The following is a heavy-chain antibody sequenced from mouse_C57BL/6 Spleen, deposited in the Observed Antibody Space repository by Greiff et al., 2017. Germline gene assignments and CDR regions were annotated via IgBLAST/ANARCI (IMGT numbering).Heavy chain of an antibody. CDR1: GYTFTDYE. D-gene: IGHD3-2*02. Sequence: VQLQQSGAELVRPGASVTLSCKASGYTFTDYEMHWVKQTPVHGLEWIGALDPETGGTAYNQKFKGKAILTADKSSSTAYMELRSLTSEDSAVYYCTRRDSSGYDYWGQGTTLTVSS. CDR2: LDPETGGT. V-gene: IGHV1-15*01. CDR3: TRRDSSGYDY. J-gene: IGHJ2*01.